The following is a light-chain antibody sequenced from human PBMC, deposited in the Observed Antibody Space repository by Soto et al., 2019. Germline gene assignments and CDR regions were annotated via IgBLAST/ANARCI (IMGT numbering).Light chain of an antibody. V-gene: IGKV1-5*03. CDR3: QQYNSYSGYT. J-gene: IGKJ2*01. CDR2: KAS. Sequence: DIQMTQSPSTLSASVGDRVTITCRASQSISSWLAWYQQKPGKAPKLLIYKASSLESGVPPRFSGSGSGTAFTLTISSLQPDDFAPYYCQQYNSYSGYTFGQGTKLEIK. CDR1: QSISSW.